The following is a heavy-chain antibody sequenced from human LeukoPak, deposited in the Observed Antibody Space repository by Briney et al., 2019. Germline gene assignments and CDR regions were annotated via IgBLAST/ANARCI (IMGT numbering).Heavy chain of an antibody. Sequence: SVKVSCKASGGTFSSYAISWVRQAPGQGLEWVGGIIPIFDTANYAQKFQGRVTITTDESTSTAYMELSSLRSEDTAVYYCARGYSGYDWRYYFDYWGQGTLVTVSS. CDR3: ARGYSGYDWRYYFDY. V-gene: IGHV1-69*05. J-gene: IGHJ4*02. D-gene: IGHD5-12*01. CDR1: GGTFSSYA. CDR2: IIPIFDTA.